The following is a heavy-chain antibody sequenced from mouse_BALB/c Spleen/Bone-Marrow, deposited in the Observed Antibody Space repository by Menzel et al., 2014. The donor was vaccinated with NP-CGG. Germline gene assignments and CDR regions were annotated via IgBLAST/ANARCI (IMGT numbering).Heavy chain of an antibody. D-gene: IGHD2-3*01. J-gene: IGHJ3*01. CDR3: VRLGYYGGFAY. V-gene: IGHV4-1*02. Sequence: EVKLQESGGGLVQPGGSLKLSCAASGFDFSRYWMGWVRQAPGKGLGWIGEINPDSTTINYTPSLKYKFIISRDNAKNTLFLQMSNVRSEDTALYYCVRLGYYGGFAYWGQGTLVTVSA. CDR2: INPDSTTI. CDR1: GFDFSRYW.